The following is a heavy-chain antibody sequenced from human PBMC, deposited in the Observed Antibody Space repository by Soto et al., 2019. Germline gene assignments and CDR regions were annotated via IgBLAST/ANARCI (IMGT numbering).Heavy chain of an antibody. CDR1: GGSISSSSYY. V-gene: IGHV4-39*01. J-gene: IGHJ6*02. D-gene: IGHD6-13*01. CDR2: IYYSGST. Sequence: SETLSLTCTVSGGSISSSSYYWGWIRQPPGKGLEWIGSIYYSGSTYYNPSLKSRVTISVDTSKNQFSLKLSSVTAADTAVYYCARHSAAALHGEYYYGMDVWGQGTTVTVS. CDR3: ARHSAAALHGEYYYGMDV.